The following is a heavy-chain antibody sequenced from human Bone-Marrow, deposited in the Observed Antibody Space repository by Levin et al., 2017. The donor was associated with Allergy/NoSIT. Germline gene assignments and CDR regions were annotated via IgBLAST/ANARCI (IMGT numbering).Heavy chain of an antibody. J-gene: IGHJ5*02. D-gene: IGHD6-13*01. CDR1: GGTFSSYA. CDR2: IIPIFGTA. CDR3: ARGVLGGYSSSWYEALGWFDP. V-gene: IGHV1-69*13. Sequence: EASVKVSCKASGGTFSSYAISWVRQAPGQGLEWMGGIIPIFGTANYAQKFQGRVTITADESTSTAYMELSSLRSEDTAVYYCARGVLGGYSSSWYEALGWFDPWGQGTLVTVSS.